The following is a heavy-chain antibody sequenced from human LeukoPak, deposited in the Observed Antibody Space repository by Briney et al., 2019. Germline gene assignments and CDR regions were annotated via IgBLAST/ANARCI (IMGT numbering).Heavy chain of an antibody. J-gene: IGHJ3*02. CDR2: IYHSGST. CDR3: AREGLDTSLAFDI. D-gene: IGHD5-18*01. Sequence: PSETLSLXCTVSGYSISSGYYWGWIRQPPGKGLEWIGSIYHSGSTYYNPSLKSRVTISVDTSKNQFSLKLSSVTAADTAVYYCAREGLDTSLAFDIWGQGTMVTVSS. CDR1: GYSISSGYY. V-gene: IGHV4-38-2*02.